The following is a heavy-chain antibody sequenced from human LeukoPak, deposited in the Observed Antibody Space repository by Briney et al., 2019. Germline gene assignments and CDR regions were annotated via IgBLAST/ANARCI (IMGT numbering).Heavy chain of an antibody. D-gene: IGHD3-9*01. CDR1: GGSVSSGSYY. Sequence: SETLSLTCIVSGGSVSSGSYYWTWIRQPPGKGLEWIGYIYYSGSTNYNPSLKSRVTISVDTSKNQFSLKLSSVTAADTAVYYCARSLTGLDYWGQGALVTVSS. CDR2: IYYSGST. CDR3: ARSLTGLDY. J-gene: IGHJ4*02. V-gene: IGHV4-61*01.